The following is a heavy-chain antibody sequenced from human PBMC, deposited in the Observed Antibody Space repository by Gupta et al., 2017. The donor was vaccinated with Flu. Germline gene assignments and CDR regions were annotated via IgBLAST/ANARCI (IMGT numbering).Heavy chain of an antibody. CDR2: INAGNGNT. CDR3: ARVGSMVRGVITSYYYYYMDV. J-gene: IGHJ6*03. CDR1: GYTFTSYA. Sequence: QVQLVQSGAEVKKPGASVKVSCKASGYTFTSYAMHWVRQAPGQRLEWVGWINAGNGNTKYSQKFQGRVTITRDTSASTAYMELSSLRSEDTAVYYCARVGSMVRGVITSYYYYYMDVWGKGTTVTVSS. D-gene: IGHD3-10*01. V-gene: IGHV1-3*01.